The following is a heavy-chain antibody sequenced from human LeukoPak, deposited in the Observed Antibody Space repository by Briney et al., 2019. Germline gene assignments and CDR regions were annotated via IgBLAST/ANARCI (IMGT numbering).Heavy chain of an antibody. J-gene: IGHJ4*02. CDR2: ISSSGSTI. V-gene: IGHV3-11*04. D-gene: IGHD5-24*01. Sequence: GGSLRLSCAASGFTFSDYYMSWIRQAPGKGLEWVSYISSSGSTIYCADSVKGRFTISRDNAKNSLYLQMNSLRAEDTAVYCCARGRNVEMATTSPLGYWGQGTLVTVSS. CDR1: GFTFSDYY. CDR3: ARGRNVEMATTSPLGY.